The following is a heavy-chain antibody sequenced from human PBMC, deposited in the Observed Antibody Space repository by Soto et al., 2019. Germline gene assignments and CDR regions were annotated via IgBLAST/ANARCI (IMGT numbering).Heavy chain of an antibody. CDR3: ARDHLILPAHDFFYGSDV. J-gene: IGHJ6*02. D-gene: IGHD2-21*02. Sequence: PGGSLRLSCEVSGFTFSMYSMSWVRQTTGKGLEWVAKIPQDGVDGHYADSVKGRSTISRDNGKNSLYLQMNNLRAEDTAVYYCARDHLILPAHDFFYGSDVWGRGATVTVSS. V-gene: IGHV3-7*03. CDR2: IPQDGVDG. CDR1: GFTFSMYS.